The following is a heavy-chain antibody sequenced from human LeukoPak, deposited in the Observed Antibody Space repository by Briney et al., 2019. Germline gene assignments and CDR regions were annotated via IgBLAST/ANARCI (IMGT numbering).Heavy chain of an antibody. J-gene: IGHJ4*02. CDR3: ARGLRSSSSSHYFDY. CDR1: GGSFSGYY. V-gene: IGHV4-59*01. Sequence: SETLSLTCAVYGGSFSGYYWSWIRQPPGKGLEWIGYIYYSGSTNYNPSLKSRVTISVDTSKSQFSLKLSSVTAADTAVYYCARGLRSSSSSHYFDYWGQGTLVTVSS. CDR2: IYYSGST. D-gene: IGHD6-13*01.